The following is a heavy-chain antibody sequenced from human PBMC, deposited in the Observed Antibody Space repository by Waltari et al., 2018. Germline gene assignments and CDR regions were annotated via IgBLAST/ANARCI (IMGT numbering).Heavy chain of an antibody. J-gene: IGHJ4*02. CDR2: INPIFGTA. V-gene: IGHV1-69*15. Sequence: QVQLVQSGAEVKKPGSSLKVSCKASGGTFSSYAFSWVRQAPGRGLEWMGRINPIFGTANYAQKFQGRVTITADESTSTAYMGLSSLRSEDTAVYYCARAVVVVAAPLDWGQGTLVTVSS. CDR1: GGTFSSYA. D-gene: IGHD2-15*01. CDR3: ARAVVVVAAPLD.